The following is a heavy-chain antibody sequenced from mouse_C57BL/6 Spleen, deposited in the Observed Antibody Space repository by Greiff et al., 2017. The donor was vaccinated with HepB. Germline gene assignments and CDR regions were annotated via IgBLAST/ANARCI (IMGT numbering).Heavy chain of an antibody. J-gene: IGHJ4*01. CDR3: ARNDYDYDRAYAMDY. Sequence: VQWVESGPGLVAPSQSLSITCTVSGFSLTSYAISWVRQPPGKGLEWLGVIWTGGGTNYNSALKSRLSISKDNSKSQVFLKMNSLQNDDTARYYCARNDYDYDRAYAMDYWGQGTSVTVSS. D-gene: IGHD2-4*01. V-gene: IGHV2-9-1*01. CDR2: IWTGGGT. CDR1: GFSLTSYA.